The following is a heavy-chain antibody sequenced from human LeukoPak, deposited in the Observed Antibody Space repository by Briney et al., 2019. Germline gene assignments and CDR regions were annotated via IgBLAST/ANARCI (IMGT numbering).Heavy chain of an antibody. CDR3: ARIFPPLAAAGTGGCFDY. D-gene: IGHD6-13*01. CDR2: INPNSGGT. Sequence: GASVKVSCKASGYTFTGYYMHWVRQAPGQGLEWMGWINPNSGGTNYAQKFQGRVTMTRDTPISTAYMELSRLRSDDTAVYYCARIFPPLAAAGTGGCFDYWGQGTLVTVSS. V-gene: IGHV1-2*02. CDR1: GYTFTGYY. J-gene: IGHJ4*02.